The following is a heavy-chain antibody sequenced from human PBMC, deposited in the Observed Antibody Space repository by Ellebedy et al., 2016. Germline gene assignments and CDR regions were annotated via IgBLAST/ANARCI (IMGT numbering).Heavy chain of an antibody. CDR1: GGSVSSDY. J-gene: IGHJ6*02. V-gene: IGHV4-59*02. CDR3: AREVYVARSHHYGLDV. Sequence: SETLSLTCNVSGGSVSSDYWNWIRRPPGKGLEWIGYVFHTGTTNYNPSLKSRVTMSVDTSKNQFSVRLTSVTAADTALYYCAREVYVARSHHYGLDVWGQGTTVTVSS. CDR2: VFHTGTT. D-gene: IGHD2-8*01.